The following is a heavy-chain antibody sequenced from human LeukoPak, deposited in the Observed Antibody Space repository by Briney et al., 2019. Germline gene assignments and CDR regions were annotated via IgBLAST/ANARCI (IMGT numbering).Heavy chain of an antibody. CDR3: ARTPRGWRLVDGNYFDY. D-gene: IGHD6-19*01. CDR2: IYYSGST. CDR1: GGSISSYY. Sequence: SETLSLTCTVSGGSISSYYWSWIRQPPGKGLEWVGYIYYSGSTNYNPSLKSRVTISVDTSKNQFSLKLSSVTAADTAVYYCARTPRGWRLVDGNYFDYWGQGTLVTVSS. J-gene: IGHJ4*02. V-gene: IGHV4-59*12.